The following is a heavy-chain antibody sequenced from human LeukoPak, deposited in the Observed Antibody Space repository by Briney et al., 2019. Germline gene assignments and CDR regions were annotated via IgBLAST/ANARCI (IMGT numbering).Heavy chain of an antibody. J-gene: IGHJ5*02. V-gene: IGHV1-8*01. Sequence: GASVKVSCKASGYTFTSYDINWVRQATGQGLEWMGWMNPNSGNTGYAQKFQGRVTMTRNTSISTAYMELSSLRSEDTAVYYCARGGWFGELLSSWFDPWGQGTLVTVSS. CDR2: MNPNSGNT. D-gene: IGHD3-10*01. CDR1: GYTFTSYD. CDR3: ARGGWFGELLSSWFDP.